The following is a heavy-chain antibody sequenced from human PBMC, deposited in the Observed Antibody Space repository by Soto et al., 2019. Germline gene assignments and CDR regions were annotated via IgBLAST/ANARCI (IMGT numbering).Heavy chain of an antibody. J-gene: IGHJ4*02. Sequence: QITLKEAGPPLVKPTQTLTLTCSFSGFSLITSGVGVGWIRQPPGKALEWLALIYWDDDKGYSTSLKSRLTNTKDTSRNQVVLTMTNMDPADTATYYCAHTMAPRIFDYWGQGTLVTVSS. CDR3: AHTMAPRIFDY. V-gene: IGHV2-5*02. CDR1: GFSLITSGVG. CDR2: IYWDDDK.